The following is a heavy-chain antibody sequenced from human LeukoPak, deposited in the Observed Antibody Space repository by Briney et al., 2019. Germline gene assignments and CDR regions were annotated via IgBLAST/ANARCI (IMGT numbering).Heavy chain of an antibody. Sequence: ASVKVSCKASGYTFTGYYMHWVRQAPGQGLEWMGWINPNSGGTNYAQKFQGRVTMTRDTSISTAYMELSRLRSDDTAVYYCAREPRKVRRTIDYWGQGTLVTVSS. D-gene: IGHD3-10*01. J-gene: IGHJ4*02. CDR3: AREPRKVRRTIDY. V-gene: IGHV1-2*02. CDR1: GYTFTGYY. CDR2: INPNSGGT.